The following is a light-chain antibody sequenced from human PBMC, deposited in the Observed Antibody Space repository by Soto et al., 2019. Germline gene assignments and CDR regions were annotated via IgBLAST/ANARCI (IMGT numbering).Light chain of an antibody. Sequence: DIQMTQSPSTLSASVGDRLTITCRASQTINSWLAWYQQKPGKAPRLLIYKASNVESGVPSRFSGSGSGTEFNLTISSLQPDDFATYYCQQYGRIPYTFGQGTKLDI. V-gene: IGKV1-5*03. CDR3: QQYGRIPYT. J-gene: IGKJ2*01. CDR2: KAS. CDR1: QTINSW.